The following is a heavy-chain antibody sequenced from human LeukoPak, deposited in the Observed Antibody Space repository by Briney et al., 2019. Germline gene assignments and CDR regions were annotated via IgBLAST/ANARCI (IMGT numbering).Heavy chain of an antibody. CDR3: ARTDIQYPGYLDY. Sequence: PGGSLRLSCAASGFTFSSYAMHWVRQAPGKGLEWVAVISYDGSNKYYADSVKGRFTISRDNSKNTLYLQMSSLRAEDTAVYYCARTDIQYPGYLDYWGQGTLVTVSS. CDR1: GFTFSSYA. D-gene: IGHD4-11*01. J-gene: IGHJ4*02. V-gene: IGHV3-30-3*01. CDR2: ISYDGSNK.